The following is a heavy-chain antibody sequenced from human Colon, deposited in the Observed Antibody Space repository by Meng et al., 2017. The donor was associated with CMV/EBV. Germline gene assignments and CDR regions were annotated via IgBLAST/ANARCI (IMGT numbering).Heavy chain of an antibody. J-gene: IGHJ4*02. CDR3: ATADLLWTPFDY. V-gene: IGHV1-2*02. Sequence: ASVKVSCKASGYSFTDYYIHWVRQAPGQGLEWMGWIKVNSGDTRYAPKFQGRVTMTRETSTSTVYMELSIMRSEDTSFYYCATADLLWTPFDYWGQGTLVTVSS. D-gene: IGHD3-10*01. CDR1: GYSFTDYY. CDR2: IKVNSGDT.